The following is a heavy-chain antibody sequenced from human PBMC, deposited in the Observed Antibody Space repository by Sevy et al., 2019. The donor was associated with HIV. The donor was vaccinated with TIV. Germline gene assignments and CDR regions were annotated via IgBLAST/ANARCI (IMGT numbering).Heavy chain of an antibody. CDR3: VKAPNDYDNSGWAGLEV. CDR1: GFTFNFYG. CDR2: ISYDGNLK. D-gene: IGHD3-22*01. J-gene: IGHJ6*02. Sequence: GGSLRLSCAASGFTFNFYGMHWVRQAPGKGLEWVALISYDGNLKYYADSAKGRFTISRDNSKNTFYLQMNGLKPEDTAVYYCVKAPNDYDNSGWAGLEVWGQGTTVTVSS. V-gene: IGHV3-30*18.